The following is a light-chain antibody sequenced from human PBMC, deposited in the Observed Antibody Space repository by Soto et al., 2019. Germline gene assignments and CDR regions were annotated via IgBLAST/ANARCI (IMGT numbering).Light chain of an antibody. CDR1: QSMGSN. CDR3: QQYNKGPVT. J-gene: IGKJ1*01. V-gene: IGKV3-15*01. CDR2: GAS. Sequence: EIVMTQSPATMSVSPGERATLSCRASQSMGSNVAWYQQKPGQAPRLLIYGASTRATGIPARFSGSGSGTDFTLTISSLQSEDFAVYYCQQYNKGPVTFGQGTKVDI.